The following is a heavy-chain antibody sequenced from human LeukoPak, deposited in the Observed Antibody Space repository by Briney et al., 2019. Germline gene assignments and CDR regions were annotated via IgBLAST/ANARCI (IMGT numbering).Heavy chain of an antibody. CDR1: GFTFSSYG. J-gene: IGHJ6*02. CDR3: ASAGYSYGYFYYYGMDV. CDR2: ISYDGSNK. V-gene: IGHV3-30*03. D-gene: IGHD5-18*01. Sequence: GGSLRLSCAASGFTFSSYGMHWVRQAPGKGLEWVAVISYDGSNKYYADSVKGRFTISRDNSKNTLYLQMNSLRAEDTAVYYCASAGYSYGYFYYYGMDVWGQGTTVTVSS.